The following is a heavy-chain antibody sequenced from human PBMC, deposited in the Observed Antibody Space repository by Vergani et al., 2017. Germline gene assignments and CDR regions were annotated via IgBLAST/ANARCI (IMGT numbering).Heavy chain of an antibody. D-gene: IGHD2-2*01. V-gene: IGHV3-21*01. Sequence: VQLVESGGGVVQPGRSLRLSCAASGFTFSSYGMHWVRQAPGKGLEWVSSISSSSSYIYYADSVKGRFTISRDNAKNSLYLQMNSLRAEDTAVYYCARLHCSSTSCPDYWGQGTLVTVSS. CDR3: ARLHCSSTSCPDY. J-gene: IGHJ4*02. CDR2: ISSSSSYI. CDR1: GFTFSSYG.